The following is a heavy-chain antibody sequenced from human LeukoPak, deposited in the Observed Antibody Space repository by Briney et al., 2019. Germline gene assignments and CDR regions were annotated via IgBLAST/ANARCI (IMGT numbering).Heavy chain of an antibody. CDR3: AKNKARMAAAAFDY. CDR2: ISISGGST. D-gene: IGHD2-2*01. J-gene: IGHJ4*02. V-gene: IGHV3-23*01. Sequence: GGSLRLSCAASGFTFSSYAMSWVRQAPGKGLEWVSDISISGGSTYYADSVKGRFTISRDNSRSTLYLQMKSLRADDTAVYYCAKNKARMAAAAFDYWGQGTLVTVSS. CDR1: GFTFSSYA.